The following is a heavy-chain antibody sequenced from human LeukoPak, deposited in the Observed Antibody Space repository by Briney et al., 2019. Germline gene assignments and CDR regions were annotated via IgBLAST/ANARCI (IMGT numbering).Heavy chain of an antibody. Sequence: ASVKVSCKASGYTFTDFYIHWVRQAPGQGLGWMGWINPKSGGTTYAQRFQGRVTMTRDTSISTAYMESSGLKSDDTAAYYCARDRSALGYRQFDYWGQGTLVTVSS. D-gene: IGHD5-18*01. V-gene: IGHV1-2*02. CDR1: GYTFTDFY. CDR3: ARDRSALGYRQFDY. CDR2: INPKSGGT. J-gene: IGHJ4*02.